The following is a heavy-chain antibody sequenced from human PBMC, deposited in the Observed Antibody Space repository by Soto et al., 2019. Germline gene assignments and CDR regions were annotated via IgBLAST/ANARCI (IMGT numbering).Heavy chain of an antibody. CDR3: AKEGYYDSSGYTSSRFDY. J-gene: IGHJ4*02. Sequence: EVQLLESGGGLVQPGGSLRLSCAASGFTFSSYAMSWVRQAPGKGLEWVSAISGSGGSTYYADSVKGRFTISRDNSKNTLYLQMNSLRAEDTAVYYCAKEGYYDSSGYTSSRFDYWGQGTLVTVSS. D-gene: IGHD3-22*01. CDR2: ISGSGGST. CDR1: GFTFSSYA. V-gene: IGHV3-23*01.